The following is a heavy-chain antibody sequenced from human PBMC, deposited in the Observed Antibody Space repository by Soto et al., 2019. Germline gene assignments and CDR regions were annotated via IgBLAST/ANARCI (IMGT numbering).Heavy chain of an antibody. CDR3: ARGRTSSPTPGDY. J-gene: IGHJ4*02. Sequence: QVQLQESGPGLVEPSQTLSLTCTVSGGSISRGGYYWSWIRQHPGKGLEWIGYIYYSGSTYYNPSLKSRVTISVDTSKNQFSLKLSSVTAADTAVYYGARGRTSSPTPGDYWGQGTLVTVSS. CDR2: IYYSGST. D-gene: IGHD2-2*01. V-gene: IGHV4-31*03. CDR1: GGSISRGGYY.